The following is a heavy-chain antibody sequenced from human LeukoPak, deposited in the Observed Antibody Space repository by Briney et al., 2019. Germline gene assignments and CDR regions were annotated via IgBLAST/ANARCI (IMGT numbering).Heavy chain of an antibody. CDR2: IYSGGST. D-gene: IGHD3-22*01. CDR3: ARASDESNDSSGSFAFDI. Sequence: QPGGSLRLSCAASGFTVSSNYMSWVRQAPGKGLEWVSVIYSGGSTYYADSVKGRFTISRDNSKNTLYLQMNSLRAEDTAVYYCARASDESNDSSGSFAFDIWGQGTMVTVSS. J-gene: IGHJ3*02. V-gene: IGHV3-53*01. CDR1: GFTVSSNY.